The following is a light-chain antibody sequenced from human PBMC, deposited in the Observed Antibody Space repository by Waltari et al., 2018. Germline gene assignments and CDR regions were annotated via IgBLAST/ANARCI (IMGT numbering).Light chain of an antibody. CDR2: EVS. Sequence: QSALTQPASVSGSHGQAITISCTGTSSDVGSYKLVTWYQQYPGKAPKLMIYEVSMRRSGVSNRFSGSKSGNTASLTISGLQAEDESAYYCCSYASSGTGVFGGGTKVTVL. CDR3: CSYASSGTGV. V-gene: IGLV2-23*02. CDR1: SSDVGSYKL. J-gene: IGLJ2*01.